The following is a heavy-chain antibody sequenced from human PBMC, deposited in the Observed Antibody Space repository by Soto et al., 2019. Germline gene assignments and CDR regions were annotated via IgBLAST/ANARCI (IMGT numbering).Heavy chain of an antibody. CDR1: GYSFTSYW. D-gene: IGHD3-3*01. Sequence: PGESLKISCKGSGYSFTSYWIGWVRQMPGKGLEWMGIIYPGDSDTRYSPSFQGQVTISADKSTSTAYLQWSSLKASDTAMYYCARGDYDFWSGPSDFDYWGQGTLVTVSS. V-gene: IGHV5-51*01. CDR3: ARGDYDFWSGPSDFDY. J-gene: IGHJ4*02. CDR2: IYPGDSDT.